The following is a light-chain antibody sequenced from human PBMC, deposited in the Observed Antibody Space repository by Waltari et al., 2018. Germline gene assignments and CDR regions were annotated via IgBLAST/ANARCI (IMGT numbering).Light chain of an antibody. Sequence: QSALTQPASVSGSPGQSITLSCTGTRSDVGGYNYVPWYQQHPGKAPKLMIYDVSKRPSGVSNRFSGSKSGNTASLTISGLQAEDEADYYCCSYAGSSTVVFGGGTKLTVL. V-gene: IGLV2-23*02. CDR1: RSDVGGYNY. CDR2: DVS. CDR3: CSYAGSSTVV. J-gene: IGLJ2*01.